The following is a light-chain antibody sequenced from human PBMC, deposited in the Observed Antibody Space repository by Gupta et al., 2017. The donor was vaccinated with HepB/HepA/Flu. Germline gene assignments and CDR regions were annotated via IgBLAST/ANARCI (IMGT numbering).Light chain of an antibody. CDR1: RSDVGTYNF. Sequence: QSALTQPRSVSGSPGQSVTIHCTGPRSDVGTYNFVTRFQQPPGKAPKLMIYDVRKRPSGVPDRFSGSKSGNTASLTISGLQAEDEADYYCCSYAGSKSWVFGGGTKVTVL. J-gene: IGLJ3*02. CDR3: CSYAGSKSWV. V-gene: IGLV2-11*01. CDR2: DVR.